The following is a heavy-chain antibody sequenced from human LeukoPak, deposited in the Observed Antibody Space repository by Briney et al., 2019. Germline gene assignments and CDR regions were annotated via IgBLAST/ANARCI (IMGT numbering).Heavy chain of an antibody. CDR2: IYPRDGST. J-gene: IGHJ4*02. CDR1: GYTFTNNY. Sequence: AASVKVSRKASGYTFTNNYLHWVRQAPGQGLEWMGMIYPRDGSTSYAQNFQGRVTVTRDTSTTTVHMELRGLRSEDTAVYYCARDQEGFDYWGQGTVVTVSS. V-gene: IGHV1-46*01. CDR3: ARDQEGFDY.